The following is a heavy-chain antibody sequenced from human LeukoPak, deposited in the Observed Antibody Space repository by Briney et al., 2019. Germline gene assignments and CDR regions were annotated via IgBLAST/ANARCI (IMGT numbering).Heavy chain of an antibody. CDR1: GFTFSMHG. J-gene: IGHJ4*02. Sequence: GGSLRLSCAASGFTFSMHGMHWVRQAPGKGLVWVSRINTDGSSTNYADSVKGRFTISRDNAKNTLYLQMNSLRAEDTAIYYCAREDDWNYEDYWGQGTLVTVSS. CDR2: INTDGSST. V-gene: IGHV3-74*01. CDR3: AREDDWNYEDY. D-gene: IGHD1-7*01.